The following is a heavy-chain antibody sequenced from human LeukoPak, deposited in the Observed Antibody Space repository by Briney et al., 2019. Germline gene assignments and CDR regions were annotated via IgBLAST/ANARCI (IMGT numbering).Heavy chain of an antibody. V-gene: IGHV4-59*01. J-gene: IGHJ5*02. CDR2: ISYSGYT. Sequence: SETLSLTCPISGGSIISYYWTWIRQPPEKGLEWIGYISYSGYTDYNPSLKSRVTISVDTSKNQFSLKLSSVTAADTAIYYCARVPYGSGENWFDLWGQGTLVTVSS. CDR3: ARVPYGSGENWFDL. D-gene: IGHD3-10*01. CDR1: GGSIISYY.